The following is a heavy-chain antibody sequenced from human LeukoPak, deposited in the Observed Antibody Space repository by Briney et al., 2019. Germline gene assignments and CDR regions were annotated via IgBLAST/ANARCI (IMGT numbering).Heavy chain of an antibody. V-gene: IGHV4-39*01. CDR2: IYDSGST. Sequence: SETLSLTCTVSGGSISSGNYYWSWFRQPAGKVLEWIGNIYDSGSTYYNASLQSRVTISIDTSKNQFSLRLSSVTAADTAMYYCAKSGGYGLIDYWGQGTLVTVSS. J-gene: IGHJ4*02. CDR3: AKSGGYGLIDY. D-gene: IGHD1-26*01. CDR1: GGSISSGNYY.